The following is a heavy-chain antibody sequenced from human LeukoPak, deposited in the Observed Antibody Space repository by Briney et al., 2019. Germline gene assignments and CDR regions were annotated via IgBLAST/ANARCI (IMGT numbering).Heavy chain of an antibody. J-gene: IGHJ4*02. CDR1: GGTFSSYA. D-gene: IGHD3-22*01. Sequence: ASVKVSCKASGGTFSSYAISWVRQAPGQGLEWMGGIIPIFGTANYAQKFQGRVTITTDESTSTAYMELSSLRSEDTAVNYCASSQLHYYDSSGYPVNWGQGTLVTVSS. V-gene: IGHV1-69*05. CDR2: IIPIFGTA. CDR3: ASSQLHYYDSSGYPVN.